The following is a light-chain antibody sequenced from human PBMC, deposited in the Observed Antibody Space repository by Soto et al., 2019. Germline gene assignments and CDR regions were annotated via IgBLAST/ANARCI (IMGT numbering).Light chain of an antibody. CDR1: SSDVGSYNL. Sequence: QSALTQPASVSGSPGQSITISCTGTSSDVGSYNLVSWYQQHPGKAPKLIIYAVSKRPSGVSNRFSGSKSGNTASLTISGLQAEDEVDYYCCSYAGGDTFVFGTGTKLTVL. CDR3: CSYAGGDTFV. V-gene: IGLV2-23*02. J-gene: IGLJ1*01. CDR2: AVS.